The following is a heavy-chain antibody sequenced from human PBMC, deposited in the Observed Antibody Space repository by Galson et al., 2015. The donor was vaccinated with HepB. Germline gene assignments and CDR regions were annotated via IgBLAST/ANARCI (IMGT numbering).Heavy chain of an antibody. Sequence: SVKVSCKASGGTFSSYAISWVRQAPGQGLEWMGGIIPIFGTANYAQKFQGRVTITADESASTAYMELSSLRSEDTAVYYCASAIAVAANPTFDYWGQGTLVTVSS. D-gene: IGHD6-19*01. J-gene: IGHJ4*02. CDR1: GGTFSSYA. CDR2: IIPIFGTA. V-gene: IGHV1-69*13. CDR3: ASAIAVAANPTFDY.